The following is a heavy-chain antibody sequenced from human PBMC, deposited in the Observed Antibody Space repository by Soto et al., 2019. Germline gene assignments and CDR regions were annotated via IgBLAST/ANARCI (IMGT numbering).Heavy chain of an antibody. CDR2: IYWDDDK. V-gene: IGHV2-5*02. CDR1: GFSLSTSGVG. D-gene: IGHD6-19*01. CDR3: VHRHRSSGPHPHWFDP. J-gene: IGHJ5*02. Sequence: QITLKESGPTLVKPTQTLTLTCTFSGFSLSTSGVGVGWIRQPPGKALECLAIIYWDDDKRYSPSLKSRLTITKDTSKNQVVLTMTNMDPADTATYYCVHRHRSSGPHPHWFDPWGQGTLDSVSS.